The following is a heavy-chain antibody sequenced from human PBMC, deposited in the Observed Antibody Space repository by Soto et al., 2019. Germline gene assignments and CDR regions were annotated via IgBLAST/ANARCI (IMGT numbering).Heavy chain of an antibody. CDR1: GYTFTSYY. V-gene: IGHV1-46*01. J-gene: IGHJ4*02. CDR2: INASGGST. D-gene: IGHD3-22*01. Sequence: ASVKVSCKASGYTFTSYYMHGVRQAPGQGLEWMGIINASGGSTSYAQKFQGRVTMTRDTSTSTVGMEVGSLRCEDTAVYYWARNFDGGGYSLTTTYCAREPLFPVSS. CDR3: ARNFDGGGYSLTTTY.